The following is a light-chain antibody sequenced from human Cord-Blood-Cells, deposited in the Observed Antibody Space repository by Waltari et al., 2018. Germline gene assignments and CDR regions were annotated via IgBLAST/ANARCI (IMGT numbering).Light chain of an antibody. J-gene: IGKJ4*01. Sequence: EIVMTQSPDYLAVSLGERATINCKSSKSVLYSSNNKNYLAWYQQKPGQPPKLLIYWASTRESGVPDRFSGSGSGTDFTLTISSLQAEDVAVYYCQQYYSTPLTFGGGTKVEIK. CDR1: KSVLYSSNNKNY. CDR3: QQYYSTPLT. CDR2: WAS. V-gene: IGKV4-1*01.